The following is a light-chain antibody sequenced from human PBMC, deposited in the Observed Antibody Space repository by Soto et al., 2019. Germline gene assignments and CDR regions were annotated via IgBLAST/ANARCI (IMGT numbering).Light chain of an antibody. CDR2: GSA. CDR3: HQYNSRPPIT. CDR1: HNIVSNY. Sequence: EIVLTQSPGTVSLSPGERATLCCRAIHNIVSNYVSWYQQQPGQAPRLLIFGSASRATGITDRFSGSGSGKAVSLTISRLEAEDDAIYYCHQYNSRPPITFGQGTRLEIK. J-gene: IGKJ5*01. V-gene: IGKV3-20*01.